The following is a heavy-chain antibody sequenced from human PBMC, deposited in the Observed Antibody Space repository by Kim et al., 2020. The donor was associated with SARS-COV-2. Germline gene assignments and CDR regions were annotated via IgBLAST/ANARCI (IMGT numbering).Heavy chain of an antibody. D-gene: IGHD2-2*01. J-gene: IGHJ4*02. Sequence: GGSLRLSCAGSGFTFSDYYMNWIRQAPGKGLEWVSYISSSGNTIYYSDSVKGRFTISRDNAKNSLYLQMNSLRADDTAVYYCAGPATSDYWGQGTLGTDS. CDR3: AGPATSDY. CDR2: ISSSGNTI. CDR1: GFTFSDYY. V-gene: IGHV3-11*01.